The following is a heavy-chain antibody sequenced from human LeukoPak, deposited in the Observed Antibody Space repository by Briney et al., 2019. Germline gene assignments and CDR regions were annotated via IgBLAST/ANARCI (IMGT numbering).Heavy chain of an antibody. CDR1: GGSFSGYY. Sequence: SETLSLTCAVYGGSFSGYYWSWIRQPPGKGLEWIGEINHSGSTNYNPSLKSRVTISVDTSKNQFSLKLSSVTAADTAVYYCARAWIQLPMDVWGKGTTVTVSS. CDR2: INHSGST. CDR3: ARAWIQLPMDV. J-gene: IGHJ6*04. V-gene: IGHV4-34*01. D-gene: IGHD5-18*01.